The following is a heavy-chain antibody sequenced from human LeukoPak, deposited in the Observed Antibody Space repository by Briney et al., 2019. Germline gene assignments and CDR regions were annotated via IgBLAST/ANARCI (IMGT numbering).Heavy chain of an antibody. D-gene: IGHD2-2*02. Sequence: GGSLRLSRAASGFTVSSTYMGWVRQAPGKGLEGVAVIYSGGSTYYADSVKGRFTISRDNSKNTLYLKMNSLRAEDTAVYYCARDGGYCSTTSCYNGAFDIWGQGTMVTVSS. J-gene: IGHJ3*02. V-gene: IGHV3-53*01. CDR1: GFTVSSTY. CDR3: ARDGGYCSTTSCYNGAFDI. CDR2: IYSGGST.